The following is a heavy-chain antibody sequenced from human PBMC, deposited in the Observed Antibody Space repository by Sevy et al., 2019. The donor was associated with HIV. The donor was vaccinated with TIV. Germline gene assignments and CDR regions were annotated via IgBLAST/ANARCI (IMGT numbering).Heavy chain of an antibody. CDR2: IYYSGGT. J-gene: IGHJ4*02. CDR3: ARAPPGSGEDY. V-gene: IGHV4-59*01. CDR1: GGSISSYY. D-gene: IGHD2-15*01. Sequence: SETLSLTCTVSGGSISSYYWSWIRQPPGKGLEWIGYIYYSGGTNYNPSLKSRVPISVDTSKNQFSLKLSSVTAADTAVYYCARAPPGSGEDYWGQGTLVTVSS.